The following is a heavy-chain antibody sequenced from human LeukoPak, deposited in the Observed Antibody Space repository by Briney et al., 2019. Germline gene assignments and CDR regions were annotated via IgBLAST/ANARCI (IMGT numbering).Heavy chain of an antibody. D-gene: IGHD2-15*01. CDR1: GYTFTSYY. Sequence: ASVKVSCKASGYTFTSYYMHWVRQAPGQGLEWMGIINPSGGSTSYAQKFQGRVTMTRDMSTSTVYMELSSLRAEDTAVYYCGKEMESVVAATDYWGQGTLVTVSS. CDR3: GKEMESVVAATDY. V-gene: IGHV1-46*01. J-gene: IGHJ4*02. CDR2: INPSGGST.